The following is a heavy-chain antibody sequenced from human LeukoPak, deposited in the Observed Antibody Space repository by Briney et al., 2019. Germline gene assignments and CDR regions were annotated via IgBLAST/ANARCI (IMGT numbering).Heavy chain of an antibody. J-gene: IGHJ4*02. Sequence: ASVKVSCKASGYTFTSYGISWARQAPGQGLEWMGWISAYNGNTNYAQKLQGRVTMTTDTSTSTAYMELRSLRSDDTAVYYCARDRDYDYVWGSYRFDYWGQGTLVTVSS. CDR3: ARDRDYDYVWGSYRFDY. CDR1: GYTFTSYG. V-gene: IGHV1-18*01. CDR2: ISAYNGNT. D-gene: IGHD3-16*02.